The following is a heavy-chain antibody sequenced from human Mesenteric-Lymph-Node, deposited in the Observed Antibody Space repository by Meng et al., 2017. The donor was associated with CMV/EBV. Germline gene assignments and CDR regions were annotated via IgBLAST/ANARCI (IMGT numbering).Heavy chain of an antibody. V-gene: IGHV3-21*01. D-gene: IGHD3-22*01. J-gene: IGHJ4*02. CDR1: GFTFTSYN. Sequence: GRSLKISCAASGFTFTSYNLNWVRQAPGKGLEWVSSISTNSRYIYYADSVKGRFTISRDNAKKSLYLQMDSLRAEDTAVYYCARDPRSSGYPYFFDQWGQGTLVTVSS. CDR3: ARDPRSSGYPYFFDQ. CDR2: ISTNSRYI.